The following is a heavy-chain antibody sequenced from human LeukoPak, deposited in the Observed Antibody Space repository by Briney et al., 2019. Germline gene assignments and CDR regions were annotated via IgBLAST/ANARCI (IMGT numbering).Heavy chain of an antibody. V-gene: IGHV3-48*03. CDR1: GFPFSSFE. CDR3: ARRFDV. J-gene: IGHJ6*04. Sequence: GGSLRLSCAASGFPFSSFEMNWVRQAPGKGLESVSHISSSGSVIQYADFVKGRFTISRDNATNSLSLQMNSLRAEDTAIYYCARRFDVWGKGTTVTVSS. CDR2: ISSSGSVI.